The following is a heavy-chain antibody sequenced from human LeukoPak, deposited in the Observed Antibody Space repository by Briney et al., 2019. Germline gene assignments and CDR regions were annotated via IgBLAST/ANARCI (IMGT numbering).Heavy chain of an antibody. CDR2: IYYSGST. CDR1: GGPISSYY. Sequence: KPSETLSLTCTVSGGPISSYYWSWIRQPPGKGLEWIGYIYYSGSTNYNPSLKSRVTISVDTSKNQFSLKLSSVTAADTAVYYCARVGLYYYDSSGYYYTYFDYWGQGTLVTVSS. D-gene: IGHD3-22*01. CDR3: ARVGLYYYDSSGYYYTYFDY. V-gene: IGHV4-59*01. J-gene: IGHJ4*02.